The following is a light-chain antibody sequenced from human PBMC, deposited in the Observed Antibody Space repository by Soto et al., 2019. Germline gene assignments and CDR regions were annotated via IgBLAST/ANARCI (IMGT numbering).Light chain of an antibody. CDR3: QQYDTYWT. CDR1: QSIINW. Sequence: DIQMTQSPSTLPASVGERVTITCRASQSIINWLSWYQQKPGKAPKLLIYKASSLESGVPSRFSGSGSGTEFTLTISSLQPDDLATYYCQQYDTYWTFGQGTKVDIK. CDR2: KAS. J-gene: IGKJ1*01. V-gene: IGKV1-5*03.